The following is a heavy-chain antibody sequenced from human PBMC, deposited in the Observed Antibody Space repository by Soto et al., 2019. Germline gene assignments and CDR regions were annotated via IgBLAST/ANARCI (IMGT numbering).Heavy chain of an antibody. Sequence: GGSLRLSCAASGFTFSYHHMDWVRQAPGKGLEWVARVRNKVRSYTTEYAASVKGRFTISRDDSNNSLYLQMNSLKTEDTAVYYCARDNNKWSWGDWAQGTLVTVS. J-gene: IGHJ4*02. D-gene: IGHD2-15*01. V-gene: IGHV3-72*01. CDR1: GFTFSYHH. CDR2: VRNKVRSYTT. CDR3: ARDNNKWSWGD.